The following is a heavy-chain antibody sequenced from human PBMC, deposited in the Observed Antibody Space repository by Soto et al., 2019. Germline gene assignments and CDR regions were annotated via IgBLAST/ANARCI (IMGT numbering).Heavy chain of an antibody. D-gene: IGHD6-6*01. Sequence: SETLSLTCAVSGGSISSGGYSWSWIRQPPGKGLEWIGYIYHSGSTYYNPSLKSRVTISVDRSKNQFSLKLSSVTAADTAVYYCARGGIAARDYYGMDVWGQGTTVTVS. V-gene: IGHV4-30-2*01. J-gene: IGHJ6*02. CDR3: ARGGIAARDYYGMDV. CDR2: IYHSGST. CDR1: GGSISSGGYS.